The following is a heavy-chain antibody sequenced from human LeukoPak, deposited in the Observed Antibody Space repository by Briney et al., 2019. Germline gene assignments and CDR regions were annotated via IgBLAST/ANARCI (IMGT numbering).Heavy chain of an antibody. J-gene: IGHJ3*02. CDR1: GGTFSSYA. CDR3: ARKALYYDSSGYSDAFDI. Sequence: GSSVKVSCKASGGTFSSYAISWVRQAPGQGLEWMGGIIPIFGTANYAQKFQGRVTITADKSTSTAYMELSSLRSEDTAVYYCARKALYYDSSGYSDAFDIWGQGTMVTVSS. D-gene: IGHD3-22*01. V-gene: IGHV1-69*06. CDR2: IIPIFGTA.